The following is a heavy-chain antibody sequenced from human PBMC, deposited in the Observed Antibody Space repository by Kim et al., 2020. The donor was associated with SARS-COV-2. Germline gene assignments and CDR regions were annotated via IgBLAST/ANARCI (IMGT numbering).Heavy chain of an antibody. J-gene: IGHJ4*02. D-gene: IGHD3-9*01. V-gene: IGHV1-18*01. CDR2: ISADNGNT. Sequence: ASVKVSCKASGYTFTSYGISWVRQAPGQGLEWMGWISADNGNTNFAQKFQGRVTMTKDTSTSTAYMELRRLRFDDTAVYYCARGSDFDWLSALRPLDHWGQGTLVTASS. CDR3: ARGSDFDWLSALRPLDH. CDR1: GYTFTSYG.